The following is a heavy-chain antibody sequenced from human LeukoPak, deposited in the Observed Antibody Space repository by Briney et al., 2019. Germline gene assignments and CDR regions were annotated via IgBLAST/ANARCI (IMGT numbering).Heavy chain of an antibody. J-gene: IGHJ6*03. CDR2: INPNSGGT. CDR1: GYTFTNYY. CDR3: AALTPYCSSTSCYRNYYYYYMDV. D-gene: IGHD2-2*01. Sequence: ASVTVSCKASGYTFTNYYISWVRQAPGQGLEWMGWINPNSGGTNYAQKFQGRVTMTRDTSITTAYMELSRLRSDDTAVYYCAALTPYCSSTSCYRNYYYYYMDVWGKGTTVTVSS. V-gene: IGHV1-2*02.